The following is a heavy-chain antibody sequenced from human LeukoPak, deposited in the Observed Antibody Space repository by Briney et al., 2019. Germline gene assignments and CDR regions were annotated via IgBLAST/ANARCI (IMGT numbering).Heavy chain of an antibody. CDR1: GGSISSHY. J-gene: IGHJ6*03. V-gene: IGHV4-59*11. D-gene: IGHD5-12*01. CDR2: IYYSGST. CDR3: ARGSRGGYSGYDYNPRLKYYYMDV. Sequence: SETLSLTCTVSGGSISSHYWSWIRQPPGKGPEWIGYIYYSGSTNYNPSLKSRVTISVDTSKNQFSLKLSSVTAADTAVYYCARGSRGGYSGYDYNPRLKYYYMDVWGKGTTVTVSS.